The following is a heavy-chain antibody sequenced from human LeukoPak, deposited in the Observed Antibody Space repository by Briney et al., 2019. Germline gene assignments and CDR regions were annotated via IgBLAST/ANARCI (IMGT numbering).Heavy chain of an antibody. Sequence: GGSLRLSCAASGFTFSSYSMNWVRQAPGKGLEWVSSISSSSSYIYYAHSVKGRFTISRDNAKNSLYLQMNSLRAEDTAVYYCARGPRDSYQLPPYYYYYGMDVWGKGTTVTVSS. J-gene: IGHJ6*04. CDR2: ISSSSSYI. D-gene: IGHD2-2*01. V-gene: IGHV3-21*01. CDR3: ARGPRDSYQLPPYYYYYGMDV. CDR1: GFTFSSYS.